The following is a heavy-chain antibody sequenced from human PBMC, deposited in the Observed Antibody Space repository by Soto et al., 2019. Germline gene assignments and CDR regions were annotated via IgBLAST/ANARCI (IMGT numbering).Heavy chain of an antibody. CDR2: ISYDGSNK. Sequence: QVQLVESGGGVVQSGRSLRLSCAASGFTFSSYAMHWVRQAPGKGLEWVAVISYDGSNKYYADSVKGRFTISRDNSKNTLYLQMNSLRAEDTAVYYCARDWYDSSGYYFYYYYYGMDVWGQGTTVTVSS. CDR1: GFTFSSYA. D-gene: IGHD3-22*01. J-gene: IGHJ6*02. CDR3: ARDWYDSSGYYFYYYYYGMDV. V-gene: IGHV3-30-3*01.